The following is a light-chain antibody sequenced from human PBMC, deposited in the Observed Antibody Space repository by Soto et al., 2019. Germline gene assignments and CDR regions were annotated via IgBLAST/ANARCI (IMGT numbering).Light chain of an antibody. J-gene: IGLJ2*01. CDR3: CSFARSSTSL. CDR2: EGP. CDR1: SRDMGSYSL. Sequence: QSALTQPASVSGSPGQSITISCTGTSRDMGSYSLVSWYQQHPGKAPKLIIYEGPKRPSGVSNRFSGSKSGNTASLTISGLQAEDEATYHCCSFARSSTSLFGGGTKLTVL. V-gene: IGLV2-23*01.